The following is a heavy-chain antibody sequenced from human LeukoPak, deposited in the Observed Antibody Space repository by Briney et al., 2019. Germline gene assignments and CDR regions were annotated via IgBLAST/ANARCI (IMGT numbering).Heavy chain of an antibody. CDR1: GFTFSSYG. CDR3: AKDARNWQWLETLGEYYFDY. D-gene: IGHD6-19*01. V-gene: IGHV3-23*01. J-gene: IGHJ4*02. Sequence: PGGSLRLSCAASGFTFSSYGMSWVRQAPGKGLEWVSAISGSGGSTYYADSVKGRFTISRDNSKNTLYLQMNSLRAEDTAVYYCAKDARNWQWLETLGEYYFDYWGQGTLVTVSS. CDR2: ISGSGGST.